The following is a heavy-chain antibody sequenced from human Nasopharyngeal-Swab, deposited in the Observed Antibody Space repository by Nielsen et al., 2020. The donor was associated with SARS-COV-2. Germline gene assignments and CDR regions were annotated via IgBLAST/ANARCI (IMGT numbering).Heavy chain of an antibody. D-gene: IGHD6-19*01. CDR1: GYTFTGYY. J-gene: IGHJ5*02. V-gene: IGHV1-2*04. CDR3: ARAPDIAVADDWFDP. Sequence: ASVKVSCKASGYTFTGYYMHWVRQAPGQGLEWMGWINPNSGGTNYAQKFQGWVTMTRDTSISTAYMELSRLRSDDTAVYYCARAPDIAVADDWFDPWGQGTLVTVSS. CDR2: INPNSGGT.